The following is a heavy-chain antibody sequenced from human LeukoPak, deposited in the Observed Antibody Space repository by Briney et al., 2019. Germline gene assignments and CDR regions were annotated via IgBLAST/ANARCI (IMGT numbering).Heavy chain of an antibody. D-gene: IGHD6-13*01. CDR2: IYYSGST. CDR3: ARFSRTIAAAGSDY. Sequence: SETLSLTCTVSGGSISSGGYYWSWIRQHPGKGPEWIGYIYYSGSTYYNPSLKSRVTISVDRSKNQFSLKLSSVTAADTAVYYCARFSRTIAAAGSDYWGQGTLVTVSS. J-gene: IGHJ4*02. V-gene: IGHV4-31*03. CDR1: GGSISSGGYY.